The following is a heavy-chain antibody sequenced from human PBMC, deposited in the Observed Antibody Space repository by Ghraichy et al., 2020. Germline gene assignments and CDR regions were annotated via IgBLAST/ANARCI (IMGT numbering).Heavy chain of an antibody. J-gene: IGHJ4*02. CDR1: GFTFSSYS. Sequence: GGSLRLSCAASGFTFSSYSMNWVRQAPGKGLEWVSSISSSSSYIYYADSVKGRFTISRDNAKNSLYLQMNSLRAEDTAVYYCARVRRGIAVAGPIDYWGQGTLVTVSS. V-gene: IGHV3-21*01. CDR3: ARVRRGIAVAGPIDY. CDR2: ISSSSSYI. D-gene: IGHD6-19*01.